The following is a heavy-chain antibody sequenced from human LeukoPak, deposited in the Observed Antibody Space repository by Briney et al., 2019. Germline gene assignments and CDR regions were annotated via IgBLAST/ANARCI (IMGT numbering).Heavy chain of an antibody. CDR3: AKGSFDV. V-gene: IGHV3-23*01. J-gene: IGHJ3*01. Sequence: GGSLRLSCAASGFNVGTYAMSWVRQAPGRGLEWVSCINTGETTFYADSVKGRFTISRDNSSLYLHMTSLRDEDTALYYCAKGSFDVWGQGTVVIVSS. CDR1: GFNVGTYA. CDR2: INTGETT.